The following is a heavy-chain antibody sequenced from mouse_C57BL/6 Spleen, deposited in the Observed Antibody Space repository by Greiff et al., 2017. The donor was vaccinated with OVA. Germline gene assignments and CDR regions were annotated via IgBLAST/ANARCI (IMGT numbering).Heavy chain of an antibody. Sequence: QVQLKQPGAELVKPGASVKLSCKASGYTFTSYWMHWVKQRPGQGLEWIGMIHPNSGSTNYNEKFKSKATLTVDKSSSTAYMQLSSLTSEDSAVYYGARDVRKSYDYLFDYWGQGTTLTVSS. CDR3: ARDVRKSYDYLFDY. CDR2: IHPNSGST. J-gene: IGHJ2*01. CDR1: GYTFTSYW. V-gene: IGHV1-64*01. D-gene: IGHD2-4*01.